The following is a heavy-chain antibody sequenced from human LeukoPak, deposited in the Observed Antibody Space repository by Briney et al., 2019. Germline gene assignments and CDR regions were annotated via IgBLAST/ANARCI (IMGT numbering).Heavy chain of an antibody. Sequence: GGSLRLSCAASGFIFSDYYMSWIRQVPGMGLEWVSYTSSSGGATYYAGFVKGRFTVSRDNAQNSLSLQMNSLRVEDTAVYYCARDRQVHTSVDSVEYWGQGALVTVSS. J-gene: IGHJ4*02. CDR3: ARDRQVHTSVDSVEY. V-gene: IGHV3-11*01. CDR1: GFIFSDYY. D-gene: IGHD5-12*01. CDR2: TSSSGGAT.